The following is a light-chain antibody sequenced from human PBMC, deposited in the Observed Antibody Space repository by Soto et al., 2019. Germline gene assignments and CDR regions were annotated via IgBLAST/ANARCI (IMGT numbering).Light chain of an antibody. Sequence: DIQMTQSPSSLSASVGDRVTITCRASQSISRYLHWYQQKPGTAPKVLIYHASNLQSGVPSRFSGSGSGTEFTLTISSLQPDDFATYYCQQYNSYSFGQGTKVDIK. CDR1: QSISRY. V-gene: IGKV1-5*01. CDR2: HAS. J-gene: IGKJ1*01. CDR3: QQYNSYS.